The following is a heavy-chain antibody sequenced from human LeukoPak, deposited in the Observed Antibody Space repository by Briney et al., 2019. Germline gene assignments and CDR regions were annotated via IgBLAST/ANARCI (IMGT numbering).Heavy chain of an antibody. J-gene: IGHJ3*01. Sequence: GGSLRLSCAGSGFTFSNYALIWVRQAPGRGREGVSAIKGSGSYTKYADSVTGRFTISRDNSKNMLYLQMSSLTADDTAIYYCARDPNGDYIGAFDFGGQGTMVTVSS. CDR1: GFTFSNYA. CDR2: IKGSGSYT. V-gene: IGHV3-23*01. CDR3: ARDPNGDYIGAFDF. D-gene: IGHD4-17*01.